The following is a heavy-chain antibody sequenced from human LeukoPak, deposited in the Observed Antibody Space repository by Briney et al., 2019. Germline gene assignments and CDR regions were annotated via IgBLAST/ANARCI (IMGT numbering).Heavy chain of an antibody. CDR1: GFTFSSYA. V-gene: IGHV3-23*01. Sequence: GGSLRLAWAASGFTFSSYAMSWVRQAPGKVLEWVSAISGSGGSTYYADSVKGRFTISRDNSKNTLYLQMNSVITADTSIYYCAKDLCDTMIVVTNSGAFDIWGQGTMVTVSS. CDR3: AKDLCDTMIVVTNSGAFDI. D-gene: IGHD3-22*01. J-gene: IGHJ3*02. CDR2: ISGSGGST.